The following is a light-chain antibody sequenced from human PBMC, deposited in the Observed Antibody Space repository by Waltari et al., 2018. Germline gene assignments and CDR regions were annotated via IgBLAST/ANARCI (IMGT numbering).Light chain of an antibody. J-gene: IGLJ2*01. CDR1: NIGSKG. CDR3: QVWDSTSDHVV. Sequence: SYVLSQPPSVSVAPGQTAMITFGVNNIGSKGVHWYQQKPGQAPVLVVYDDSDRPSGIPERFSGSNSGNTATLTINRVEAGDEADYYCQVWDSTSDHVVFGGGTKLTVL. CDR2: DDS. V-gene: IGLV3-21*02.